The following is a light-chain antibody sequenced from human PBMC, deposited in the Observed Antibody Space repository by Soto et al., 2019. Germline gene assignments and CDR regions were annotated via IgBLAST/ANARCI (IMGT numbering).Light chain of an antibody. CDR1: SSDVGGYNY. Sequence: QSVLTQPASGSGSPGQSITISCTGTSSDVGGYNYVSWYQQHPGKAPKFMIYDVSNRPSGVSNRFSGSKSGNTASLTIPGLQAEDEADYYCCSYTTSNTRQIVFGTGTKVTVL. CDR3: CSYTTSNTRQIV. CDR2: DVS. J-gene: IGLJ1*01. V-gene: IGLV2-14*01.